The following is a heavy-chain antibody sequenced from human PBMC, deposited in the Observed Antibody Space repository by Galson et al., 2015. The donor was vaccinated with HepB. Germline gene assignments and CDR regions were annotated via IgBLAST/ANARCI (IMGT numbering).Heavy chain of an antibody. J-gene: IGHJ4*02. Sequence: SVKVSCKASGYTFTSYAISWVRQAPGQGLEWMGRIIPYHGIANYAQKFQGRVTITADKSTSTAYMELSSLRSDDTAVYYCASEAGGIASVRGVILFDYWGQGTRVTVAS. D-gene: IGHD3-10*01. CDR1: GYTFTSYA. CDR2: IIPYHGIA. V-gene: IGHV1-69*04. CDR3: ASEAGGIASVRGVILFDY.